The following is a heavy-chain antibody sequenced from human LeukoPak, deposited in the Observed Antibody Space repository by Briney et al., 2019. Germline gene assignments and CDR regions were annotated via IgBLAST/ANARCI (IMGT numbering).Heavy chain of an antibody. Sequence: GGSLRLSCAASGFNFDDYAMHWVRQAPGKGLEWVAVISYYGSNKYYADSVKGRFTVSRDNSRSMMYLQMNSLRAEDTAVYYCARSPEPFDYGPYNWFDPWGQGTRVTVSS. V-gene: IGHV3-30-3*01. J-gene: IGHJ5*02. D-gene: IGHD4-17*01. CDR1: GFNFDDYA. CDR3: ARSPEPFDYGPYNWFDP. CDR2: ISYYGSNK.